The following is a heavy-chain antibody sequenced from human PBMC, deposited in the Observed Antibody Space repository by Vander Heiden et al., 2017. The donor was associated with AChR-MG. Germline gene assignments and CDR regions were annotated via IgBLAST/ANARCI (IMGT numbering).Heavy chain of an antibody. J-gene: IGHJ4*02. CDR2: INPNSCGT. CDR3: ARGVLSRYNWNQRSFDY. V-gene: IGHV1-2*02. Sequence: QVQLVQSGAEVKKPGASVKVSCKASGYTFTGYYMHWVRQAPGQGLEWMGWINPNSCGTNYEQKLQGRVTMTRDTSISTAYMELSRLRSEDTAVYYCARGVLSRYNWNQRSFDYWGQGTLVTVSS. CDR1: GYTFTGYY. D-gene: IGHD1-20*01.